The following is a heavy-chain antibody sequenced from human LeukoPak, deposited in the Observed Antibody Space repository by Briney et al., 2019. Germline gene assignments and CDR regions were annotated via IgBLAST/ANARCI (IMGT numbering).Heavy chain of an antibody. Sequence: EGSLRLSCAASGFPFSSYWMSWVRQAPGKGLEWVANIKQDGSDKYYVDSVKGRFSISRDNAKNSLYLQLNSLRADDTAVYYCARLTGTTGFDYWGQGTLVTVTS. V-gene: IGHV3-7*01. CDR1: GFPFSSYW. J-gene: IGHJ4*02. CDR2: IKQDGSDK. CDR3: ARLTGTTGFDY. D-gene: IGHD1-1*01.